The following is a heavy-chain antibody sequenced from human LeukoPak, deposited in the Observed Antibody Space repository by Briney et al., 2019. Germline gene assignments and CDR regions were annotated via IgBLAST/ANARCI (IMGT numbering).Heavy chain of an antibody. V-gene: IGHV3-23*01. CDR2: IGGSNGIT. CDR3: ARNENSDWGYFDY. J-gene: IGHJ4*02. Sequence: GGSLRLSCAASRFTFNSYAMSWVRQAPGKGLEWVSVIGGSNGITFYVGSVKGRFTISRDNSKDTLYLQMNSLRAEDTAVYYCARNENSDWGYFDYWGQGTLVTVSS. D-gene: IGHD2-21*02. CDR1: RFTFNSYA.